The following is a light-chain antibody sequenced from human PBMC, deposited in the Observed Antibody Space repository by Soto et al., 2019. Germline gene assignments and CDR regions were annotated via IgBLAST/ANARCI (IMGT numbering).Light chain of an antibody. V-gene: IGKV3-20*01. CDR1: QSVSSKY. Sequence: IVLTHSRGTLSFLPGERHTLSCRPSQSVSSKYLAWYQQKPGQTPRVLIYGTSIRASGVPARFSGGGSGTDFTLTITRLEPEDFAVYYCQQYGSSLYTFGQGTKVDIK. J-gene: IGKJ2*01. CDR3: QQYGSSLYT. CDR2: GTS.